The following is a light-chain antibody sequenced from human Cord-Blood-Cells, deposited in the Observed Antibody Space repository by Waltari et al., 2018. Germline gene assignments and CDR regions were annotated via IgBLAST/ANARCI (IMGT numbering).Light chain of an antibody. J-gene: IGKJ3*01. CDR3: QQSYSTPFT. CDR2: AAS. CDR1: QSISSY. Sequence: DIQMTQSPSSLSASVGDRVTITCRASQSISSYLNWYQQKPGKAPKLLIYAASSLQSGVPSRFSGSDSGTHFTLTIISLQPEDFATYYCQQSYSTPFTFGPGTKVDIK. V-gene: IGKV1-39*01.